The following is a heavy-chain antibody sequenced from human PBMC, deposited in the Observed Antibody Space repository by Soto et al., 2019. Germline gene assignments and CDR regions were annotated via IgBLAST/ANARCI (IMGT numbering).Heavy chain of an antibody. D-gene: IGHD3-3*01. V-gene: IGHV3-7*03. CDR3: ARDVGPVTIFGEALSGYFDF. CDR1: GFSPGNYW. CDR2: IKEDGSER. Sequence: GGSLRLSCAVSGFSPGNYWMSWVRQAPGKGLEWLASIKEDGSERYYLDSVKGRFTISRDNAKDSLSLQMNSLRGEDTAFYYCARDVGPVTIFGEALSGYFDFWGQGTLVTVSS. J-gene: IGHJ4*02.